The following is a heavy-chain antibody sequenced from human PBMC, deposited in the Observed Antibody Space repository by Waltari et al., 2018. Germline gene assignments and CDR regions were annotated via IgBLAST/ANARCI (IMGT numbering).Heavy chain of an antibody. CDR2: MNPNCGNT. CDR3: ARSTYCSGGSCYSTFDY. D-gene: IGHD2-15*01. CDR1: GYTFTSYA. Sequence: QVQLVQSGAEVKKPGASVKVSCKASGYTFTSYAIHWVRQATGKGLEWMGWMNPNCGNTGYAHKFQGRVTITRNTSISTAYMGLSSLRSEDTAVYYCARSTYCSGGSCYSTFDYWGQGTLVTVSS. V-gene: IGHV1-8*03. J-gene: IGHJ4*02.